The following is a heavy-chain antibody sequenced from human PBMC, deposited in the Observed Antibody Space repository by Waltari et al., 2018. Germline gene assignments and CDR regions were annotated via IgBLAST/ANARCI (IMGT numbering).Heavy chain of an antibody. V-gene: IGHV3-7*01. CDR2: IKQDGSEK. J-gene: IGHJ5*02. CDR3: ARLRTDYDFWSGPTGWFDP. CDR1: GFTFSSYW. D-gene: IGHD3-3*01. Sequence: EVQLVESGGGLVQPGGALRLSCAASGFTFSSYWMSWVRQAPGKGLEWGANIKQDGSEKYYVDSVKGRFTISRDNAKNSLYLQMNSLRAEDTAVYYCARLRTDYDFWSGPTGWFDPWGQGTLVTVSS.